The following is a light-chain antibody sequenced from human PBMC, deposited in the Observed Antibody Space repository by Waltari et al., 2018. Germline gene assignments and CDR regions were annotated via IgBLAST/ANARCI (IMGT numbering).Light chain of an antibody. V-gene: IGLV6-57*01. CDR2: TDN. Sequence: NFMLTQPHSVSESPGKTVTISCTRSSGSIASNYVQWYQQRPGSSPTTVIYTDNQRPSGVPGRFSGSIDSSSNSASLTSSGLKTDDEADYYCQSYDRSNQVFGGGTKLTVL. J-gene: IGLJ2*01. CDR3: QSYDRSNQV. CDR1: SGSIASNY.